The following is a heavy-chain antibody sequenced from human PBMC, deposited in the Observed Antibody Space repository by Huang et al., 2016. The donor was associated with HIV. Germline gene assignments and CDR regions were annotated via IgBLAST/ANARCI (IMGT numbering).Heavy chain of an antibody. J-gene: IGHJ4*02. Sequence: QLQLQESGPGQVKPSETLSLTCTVSGDFISSTNYYWGWIRQSPGKGLEWVGSVYQIWSTNYNPSLKSRVTLSVDTSRNQFSLRLNSVTAADTAVYYCASQHIGAAATWFWGRGTQVAVSS. D-gene: IGHD6-13*01. CDR2: VYQIWST. V-gene: IGHV4-39*01. CDR1: GDFISSTNYY. CDR3: ASQHIGAAATWF.